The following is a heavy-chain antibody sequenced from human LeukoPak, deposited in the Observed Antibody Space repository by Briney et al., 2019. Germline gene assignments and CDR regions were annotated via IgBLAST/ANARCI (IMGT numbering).Heavy chain of an antibody. CDR1: GGSISSYY. Sequence: PSETLSLTCTVSGGSISSYYWNWIRQPPGKGLEWIGYIYYSGSTNYNPSLKSRVTISVDTSKNQFSLKLSSLTAADTAVYYCASQLGWRHLDYWGQGTLVTVSS. J-gene: IGHJ4*02. D-gene: IGHD5-24*01. CDR3: ASQLGWRHLDY. V-gene: IGHV4-59*08. CDR2: IYYSGST.